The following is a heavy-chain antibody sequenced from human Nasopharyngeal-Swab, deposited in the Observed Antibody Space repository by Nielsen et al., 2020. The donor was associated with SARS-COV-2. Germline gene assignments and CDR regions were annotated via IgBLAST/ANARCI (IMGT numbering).Heavy chain of an antibody. CDR3: ARDKAYCGGDCFDAFDI. J-gene: IGHJ3*02. V-gene: IGHV4-31*03. CDR2: TYYSGST. D-gene: IGHD2-21*02. CDR1: GGSISSGGYY. Sequence: SQTLSLTCTLSGGSISSGGYYWSWLRQHPGNGLEWIGYTYYSGSTYYNPSLKSRVTISVDTSKNQFSLKLSSVTAADTAVYYCARDKAYCGGDCFDAFDIWGQGTMVTVSS.